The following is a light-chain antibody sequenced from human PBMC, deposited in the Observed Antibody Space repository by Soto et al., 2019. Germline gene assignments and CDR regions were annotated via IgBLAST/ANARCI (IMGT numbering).Light chain of an antibody. CDR2: DDS. J-gene: IGLJ3*02. CDR3: QVWDTSSDPPKWV. Sequence: SYELTQPPSVSVAPGQTARLTCGGNNIGSKSGHWYQQKPGQAPVLVVLDDSDRPSGIPERFSGSNSGNMATLTITRVEAGDEADFYCQVWDTSSDPPKWVFGGGTKLTVL. CDR1: NIGSKS. V-gene: IGLV3-21*02.